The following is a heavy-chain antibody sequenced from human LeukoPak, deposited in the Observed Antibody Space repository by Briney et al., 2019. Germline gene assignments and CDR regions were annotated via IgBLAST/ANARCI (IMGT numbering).Heavy chain of an antibody. CDR1: RGSISRYY. D-gene: IGHD4-17*01. CDR2: IYTSGST. Sequence: SWTLSLTCTCTRGSISRYYWSWIRQPAGKGLEWIGRIYTSGSTNYNPSLKSRVTMSVDTSKNQFSLKMSSVTAADTAVYYCAREIYDYGDYDRSVYYYGMDVWGQGTTVTVSS. CDR3: AREIYDYGDYDRSVYYYGMDV. J-gene: IGHJ6*02. V-gene: IGHV4-4*07.